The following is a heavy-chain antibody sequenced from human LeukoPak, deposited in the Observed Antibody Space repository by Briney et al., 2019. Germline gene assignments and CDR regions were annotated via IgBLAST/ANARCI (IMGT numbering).Heavy chain of an antibody. V-gene: IGHV1-46*01. CDR2: INPSGGST. CDR3: AREKYSSGWYRVFDY. CDR1: GYTFTSYY. Sequence: ASVKVSCKASGYTFTSYYMHWVRQAPGQGLEWMGIINPSGGSTSYAQKFQGRVTTTRDTSTSTVYMELSSLRSEDTAMFYCAREKYSSGWYRVFDYWGQGTLVTVSS. J-gene: IGHJ4*02. D-gene: IGHD6-19*01.